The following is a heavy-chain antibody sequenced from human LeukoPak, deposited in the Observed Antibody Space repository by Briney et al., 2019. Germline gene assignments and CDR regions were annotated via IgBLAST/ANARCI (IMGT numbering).Heavy chain of an antibody. CDR1: GFTFSSYT. J-gene: IGHJ4*02. Sequence: GGSLRLSCAASGFTFSSYTMNWVRQAPGKGLEWVSSISSSSSHIYYADSVKGRFTISRDNAKNSLYLQMNSLRAEDTAVYYCAREILVGAQFDYWGQGTLVTVSS. CDR2: ISSSSSHI. V-gene: IGHV3-21*04. D-gene: IGHD2-8*02. CDR3: AREILVGAQFDY.